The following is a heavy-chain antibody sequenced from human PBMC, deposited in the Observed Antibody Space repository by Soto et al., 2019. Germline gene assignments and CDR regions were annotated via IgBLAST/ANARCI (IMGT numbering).Heavy chain of an antibody. CDR1: SYTFINYG. Sequence: ASVKVSCKASSYTFINYGISWVRQAPGQGLEWMGWISAYNGDTDSAQKFQGRVTMTTDTSTSTAYMELRSLRSDDTAIYCCARGPRTQNYDIMTGYYRHWGQGTLVTVS. J-gene: IGHJ4*01. D-gene: IGHD3-9*01. CDR3: ARGPRTQNYDIMTGYYRH. V-gene: IGHV1-18*01. CDR2: ISAYNGDT.